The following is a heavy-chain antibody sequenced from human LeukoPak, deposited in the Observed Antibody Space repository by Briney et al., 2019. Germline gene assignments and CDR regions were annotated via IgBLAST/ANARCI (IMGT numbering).Heavy chain of an antibody. V-gene: IGHV4-34*01. CDR2: INYTGST. J-gene: IGHJ6*03. Sequence: SETPSLTCAVSGDSFNTFYWGWIRQPPGKGLEWIGQINYTGSTDYNPSLKSRVTISIDTSNIQFSLKLRSVTAADTAVYYCARVLGWSGYYNDHYYYMDVWDKGTTVTVSS. CDR3: ARVLGWSGYYNDHYYYMDV. CDR1: GDSFNTFY. D-gene: IGHD3-3*01.